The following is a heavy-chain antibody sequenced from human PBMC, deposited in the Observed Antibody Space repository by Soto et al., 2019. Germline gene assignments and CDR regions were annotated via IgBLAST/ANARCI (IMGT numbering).Heavy chain of an antibody. J-gene: IGHJ6*03. CDR2: ISSSSSGI. D-gene: IGHD7-27*01. CDR1: GFILSDCA. CDR3: ARDLSWGSNWYYYMDV. V-gene: IGHV3-48*01. Sequence: EVQLVESGGGLVQPGGSLRLSCATSGFILSDCAMNWVRQAAGKGLEWVSYISSSSSGIDYADSVKGRFTVSRDNARNSLYLQMNSLRAEDTAVYYCARDLSWGSNWYYYMDVWGKGTTVTVYS.